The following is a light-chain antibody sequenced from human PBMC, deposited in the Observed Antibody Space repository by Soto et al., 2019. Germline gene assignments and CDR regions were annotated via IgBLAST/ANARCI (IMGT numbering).Light chain of an antibody. CDR1: SSDIGGYSY. CDR2: EVR. Sequence: QSALTQPASVSGSLGQSITLSCTGTSSDIGGYSYVSWYQQSPGKAPKLIIFEVRDRPLGVSDRFSGSKSGNTASLTISGLRADDEATYYCSSYRDTDTLLIFGGGTKLTVL. CDR3: SSYRDTDTLLI. V-gene: IGLV2-14*01. J-gene: IGLJ2*01.